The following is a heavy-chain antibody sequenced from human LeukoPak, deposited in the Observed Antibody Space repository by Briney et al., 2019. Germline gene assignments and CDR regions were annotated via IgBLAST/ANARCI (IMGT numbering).Heavy chain of an antibody. CDR3: AKDMGVPGYCSSTSCLIDAFDI. Sequence: GGSLRLSCAASGFTFSRYSMNWVRQAPGKGLEWVAVISYDGSNKYYADSVKGRFTISRDNSKNTLYLQMNSLRAEDTAVYYCAKDMGVPGYCSSTSCLIDAFDIWGQGTMVTVSS. J-gene: IGHJ3*02. CDR1: GFTFSRYS. V-gene: IGHV3-30*18. D-gene: IGHD2-2*01. CDR2: ISYDGSNK.